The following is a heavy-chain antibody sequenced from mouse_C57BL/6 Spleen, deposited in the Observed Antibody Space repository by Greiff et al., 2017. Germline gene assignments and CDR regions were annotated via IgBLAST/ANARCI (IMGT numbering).Heavy chain of an antibody. CDR3: AREGIYYDNDGEVFDY. CDR2: IWSGGST. V-gene: IGHV2-2*01. CDR1: GFSLTSYG. Sequence: VKVVESGPGLVQPSQSLSITCTVSGFSLTSYGVHWVRQSPGTGLEWLGVIWSGGSTDYNAAFISRLSISKDNSKSQVFFKMNNLQADDTDIYYCAREGIYYDNDGEVFDYWGQGTTLTVSS. D-gene: IGHD2-4*01. J-gene: IGHJ2*01.